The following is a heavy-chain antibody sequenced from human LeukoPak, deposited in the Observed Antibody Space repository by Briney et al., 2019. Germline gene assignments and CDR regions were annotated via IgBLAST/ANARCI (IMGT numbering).Heavy chain of an antibody. Sequence: GGSLRLSCAASGFTFSSSALNWVRQAPGKGLEGVSAVIGSGGSTYYGDSVKGRFTISRDNSKNTLYLQMNSLRAEDTAVYYCAKDPPAAVDYWGQGTLVTVSS. D-gene: IGHD6-13*01. CDR3: AKDPPAAVDY. CDR2: VIGSGGST. V-gene: IGHV3-23*01. J-gene: IGHJ4*02. CDR1: GFTFSSSA.